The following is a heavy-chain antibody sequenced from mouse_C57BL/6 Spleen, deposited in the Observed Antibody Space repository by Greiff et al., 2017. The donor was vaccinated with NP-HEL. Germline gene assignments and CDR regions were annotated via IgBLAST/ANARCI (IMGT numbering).Heavy chain of an antibody. V-gene: IGHV5-16*01. CDR3: ARDRYYDYDGAMDY. D-gene: IGHD2-4*01. CDR2: INYDGSST. CDR1: GFTFSDYY. J-gene: IGHJ4*01. Sequence: EVKVVESEGGLVQPGSSMKLSCTASGFTFSDYYMAWVRQVPEKGLEWVANINYDGSSTYYLDSLKSRFIISRDNAKNILYLQMSSLKSEDTATYYCARDRYYDYDGAMDYWGQGTSVTVSS.